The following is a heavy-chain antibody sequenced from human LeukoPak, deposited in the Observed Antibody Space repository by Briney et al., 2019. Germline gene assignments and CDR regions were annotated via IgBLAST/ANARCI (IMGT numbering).Heavy chain of an antibody. Sequence: PSETLSLTCAVSGYSISSGYYWGWVRQPPGKGLEWIGSIYHSGSTYYSPSLKSRVTISVDTSKNQFSLRLSSVTAADTAVYYCARHYSSGWYRAFDIWGQGTMVTVSS. CDR2: IYHSGST. CDR1: GYSISSGYY. V-gene: IGHV4-38-2*01. D-gene: IGHD6-19*01. J-gene: IGHJ3*02. CDR3: ARHYSSGWYRAFDI.